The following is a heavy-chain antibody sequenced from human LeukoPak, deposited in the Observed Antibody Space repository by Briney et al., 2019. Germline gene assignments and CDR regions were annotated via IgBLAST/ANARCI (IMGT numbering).Heavy chain of an antibody. J-gene: IGHJ4*02. CDR3: ARGVRTVVTPYFDY. D-gene: IGHD4-23*01. V-gene: IGHV4-34*01. CDR2: INHSGST. Sequence: PSETLSLTCAVYGGSFSGYYWSWIRQPPGKGLEWIGEINHSGSTNYNPSLKSRVTISVDTSKNQFSLKLGSVTAADTAVYYCARGVRTVVTPYFDYWGQGTLVTVSS. CDR1: GGSFSGYY.